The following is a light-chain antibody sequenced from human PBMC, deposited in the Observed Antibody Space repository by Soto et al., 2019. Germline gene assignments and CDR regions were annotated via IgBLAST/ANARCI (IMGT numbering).Light chain of an antibody. V-gene: IGKV4-1*01. CDR1: QSLLHSSNNKNY. CDR2: WSS. Sequence: DVVMTQSPDSLAVSLGERATINCKSSQSLLHSSNNKNYLAWYQQKPGQPPKLLIYWSSTRESGVPDRFSGSWSWTDFTLTINNLQAEDVAVYYWQQYYGTPPYTFGQGTKLAIK. J-gene: IGKJ2*01. CDR3: QQYYGTPPYT.